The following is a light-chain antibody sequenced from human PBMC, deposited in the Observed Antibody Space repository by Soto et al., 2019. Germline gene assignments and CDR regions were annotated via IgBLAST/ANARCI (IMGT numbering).Light chain of an antibody. CDR1: QSISSW. CDR3: QQYSSYPET. Sequence: DIQMTQSPSTLSASVGDRVTNTCRASQSISSWLAWYQQKPGKAPNLLIYEASRLESAVPSRFSGSASGTEFTLTIYSLQPDDFATYFCQQYSSYPETFGQGTKV. CDR2: EAS. V-gene: IGKV1-5*03. J-gene: IGKJ1*01.